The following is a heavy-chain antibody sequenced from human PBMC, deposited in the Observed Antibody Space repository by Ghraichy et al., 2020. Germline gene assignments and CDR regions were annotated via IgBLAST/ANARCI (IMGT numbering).Heavy chain of an antibody. CDR3: ARGRTNWTYELGY. CDR2: INSDGSST. V-gene: IGHV3-74*01. Sequence: GGSLRLSCAASGFTFSSYWMHWVRQAPGKGLVWVSRINSDGSSTSYADSVKGRFTISRDNAKYTLYLQMNSLRAEDTAVFYCARGRTNWTYELGYWGQGTLVTVSS. J-gene: IGHJ4*02. D-gene: IGHD1-7*01. CDR1: GFTFSSYW.